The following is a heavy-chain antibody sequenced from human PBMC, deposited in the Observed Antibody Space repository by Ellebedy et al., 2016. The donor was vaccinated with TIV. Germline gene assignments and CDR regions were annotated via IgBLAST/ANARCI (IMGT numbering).Heavy chain of an antibody. CDR3: ARGPIAVAGTHFDY. CDR1: GDSVSSNSAA. D-gene: IGHD6-19*01. Sequence: SETLSLXXAISGDSVSSNSAAWNWIRQSPSRGLEWLGRTYYRSKWYNDYAVSVKSRITINPDTSKNQFSLQLNSVTPEDTAVYYCARGPIAVAGTHFDYWGQGTLVTVSS. CDR2: TYYRSKWYN. J-gene: IGHJ4*02. V-gene: IGHV6-1*01.